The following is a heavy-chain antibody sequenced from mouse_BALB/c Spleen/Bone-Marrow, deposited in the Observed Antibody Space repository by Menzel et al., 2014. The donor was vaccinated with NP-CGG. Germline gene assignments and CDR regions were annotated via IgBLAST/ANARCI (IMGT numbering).Heavy chain of an antibody. CDR2: INPDSSTI. CDR1: GFDFSRYW. Sequence: EVQLQQSGGGLVQPGGSLKLSCAASGFDFSRYWMSWVRQAPGKGLEWIGEINPDSSTINYTPSLKDKFFISRDNAKNTLYLQMSKVRSEDTALYYCARLNYYGNLFVWGAGTTVTVSS. CDR3: ARLNYYGNLFV. D-gene: IGHD1-1*01. J-gene: IGHJ1*01. V-gene: IGHV4-1*02.